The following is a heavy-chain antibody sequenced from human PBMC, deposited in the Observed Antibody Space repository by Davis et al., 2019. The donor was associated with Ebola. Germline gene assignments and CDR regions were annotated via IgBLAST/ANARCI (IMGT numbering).Heavy chain of an antibody. D-gene: IGHD1-26*01. Sequence: GESLKISCAASGFTFSEYSLSWVRQAPGKGLEWVSSINTGSNYIFYGDSVKGRFTISRDNAQTLLVLQMDSLTAEDTAVYYCVRERGPYILGGFEPFDIWGQGTRVTVSS. CDR2: INTGSNYI. CDR1: GFTFSEYS. J-gene: IGHJ3*02. CDR3: VRERGPYILGGFEPFDI. V-gene: IGHV3-21*01.